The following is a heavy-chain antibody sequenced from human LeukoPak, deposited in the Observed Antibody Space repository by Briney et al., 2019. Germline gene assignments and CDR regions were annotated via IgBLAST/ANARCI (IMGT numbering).Heavy chain of an antibody. CDR3: ARGIAAPDY. CDR1: GFTFSSYE. V-gene: IGHV3-48*03. D-gene: IGHD6-13*01. CDR2: ISTSGSTI. J-gene: IGHJ4*02. Sequence: PGGSLRLSCAASGFTFSSYEMNWVCQAPGKGLEWVSYISTSGSTIYYADSVKGRFTISRDNAKNSLFLQMNSLRAEDTAVYYCARGIAAPDYWGQGTLVTVSS.